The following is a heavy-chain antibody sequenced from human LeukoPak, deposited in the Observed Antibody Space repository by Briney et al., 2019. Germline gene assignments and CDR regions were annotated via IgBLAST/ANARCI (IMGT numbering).Heavy chain of an antibody. J-gene: IGHJ4*02. D-gene: IGHD3-22*01. Sequence: SETLSLTCTVSGDSVTYFYCNWIRQPPGKGLEWIGYFYYSGSTNYNPSLKSRVSMSVDTSMNQVSLKMSSVTAADTAVYYCARWSGRNFDSSGHLTSWGRGALVTVSS. CDR1: GDSVTYFY. CDR3: ARWSGRNFDSSGHLTS. V-gene: IGHV4-59*02. CDR2: FYYSGST.